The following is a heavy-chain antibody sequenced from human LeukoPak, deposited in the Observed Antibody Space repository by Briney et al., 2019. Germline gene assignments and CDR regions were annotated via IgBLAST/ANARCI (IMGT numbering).Heavy chain of an antibody. CDR3: ARGGYSGYDGPFDY. Sequence: GGSLRLSCAASGFTFSSYSMNWVRQAPGKGLEWVSSISSSSSYIYCADSVKGRFTISRDNAKNSLYLQMNSLRAEDTAVYYCARGGYSGYDGPFDYWGQGTLVTVSS. V-gene: IGHV3-21*01. CDR1: GFTFSSYS. CDR2: ISSSSSYI. J-gene: IGHJ4*02. D-gene: IGHD5-12*01.